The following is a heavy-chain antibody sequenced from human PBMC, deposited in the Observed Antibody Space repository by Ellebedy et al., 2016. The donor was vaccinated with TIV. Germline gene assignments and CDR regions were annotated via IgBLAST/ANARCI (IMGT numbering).Heavy chain of an antibody. CDR1: GFTFSSYA. V-gene: IGHV3-23*01. J-gene: IGHJ5*02. CDR2: ISGSGGST. Sequence: GGSLRLXXAASGFTFSSYAMSWVRQAPGKGLEWVSAISGSGGSTYYADSVKGRFTISRDNSKNTLYLQMNSLRAEDTAVYYCAKERFTMVRGVTSNWFDPWGQGTLVTVSS. CDR3: AKERFTMVRGVTSNWFDP. D-gene: IGHD3-10*01.